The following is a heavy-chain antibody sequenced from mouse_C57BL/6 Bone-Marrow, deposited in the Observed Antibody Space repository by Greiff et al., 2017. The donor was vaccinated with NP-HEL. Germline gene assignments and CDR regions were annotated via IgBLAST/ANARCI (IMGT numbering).Heavy chain of an antibody. CDR3: ARHGSSYFDS. J-gene: IGHJ2*01. Sequence: QVQLQQPGAELVRPGTSVKLSCKASGYTFTSYWMHWVKQRPGQGLEWIGVIDPSDSYTNYNQKFKGKATLTVDTSSSTAYMQLSSLTSEDSAVSYCARHGSSYFDSCRQGTTLTVSS. V-gene: IGHV1-59*01. CDR1: GYTFTSYW. CDR2: IDPSDSYT. D-gene: IGHD1-1*01.